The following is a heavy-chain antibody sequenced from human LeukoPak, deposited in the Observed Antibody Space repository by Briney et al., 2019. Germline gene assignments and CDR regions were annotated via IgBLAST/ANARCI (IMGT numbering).Heavy chain of an antibody. CDR3: ARDEGYYFDS. CDR2: ISRNSTYI. V-gene: IGHV3-21*01. J-gene: IGHJ4*02. CDR1: GFTFSDYI. Sequence: GGPLRLSCAASGFTFSDYIMNWVRQAPGKGLEWVASISRNSTYIHYADSVKGRFTISRDNARNSLLLQMNSLRAEDTAIYYCARDEGYYFDSWGQGTQVTVSS.